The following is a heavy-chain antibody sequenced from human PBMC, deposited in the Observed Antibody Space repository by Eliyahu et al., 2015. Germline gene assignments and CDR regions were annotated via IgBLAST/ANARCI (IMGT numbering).Heavy chain of an antibody. D-gene: IGHD2-15*01. CDR2: ISGSGGST. Sequence: EVQLLESGGGLVQPGGSLRLSCAASGFPFSSYAMXWVRQXPGKGVEWVSAISGSGGSTYYADSVKGRFTISRDNSKNTLYLQMNSLRAEDTAVYYCAKAGVVVVDATYYYYYMDVWGKGTTVTVSS. CDR3: AKAGVVVVDATYYYYYMDV. CDR1: GFPFSSYA. V-gene: IGHV3-23*01. J-gene: IGHJ6*03.